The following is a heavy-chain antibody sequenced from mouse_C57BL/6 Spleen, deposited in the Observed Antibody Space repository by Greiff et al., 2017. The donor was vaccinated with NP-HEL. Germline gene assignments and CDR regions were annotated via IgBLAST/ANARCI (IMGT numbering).Heavy chain of an antibody. CDR2: IYPGDGDT. D-gene: IGHD3-2*02. V-gene: IGHV1-82*01. Sequence: QVQLQQSGPELVKPGASVKISCKASGYAFSSSWMNWVKQRPGQGLEWIGRIYPGDGDTNYNGKFKGKATLTADKSSSTAYMQLSSLTSEDSAVYFCAREGQLRLLDYWGQGTTLTVSS. CDR3: AREGQLRLLDY. CDR1: GYAFSSSW. J-gene: IGHJ2*01.